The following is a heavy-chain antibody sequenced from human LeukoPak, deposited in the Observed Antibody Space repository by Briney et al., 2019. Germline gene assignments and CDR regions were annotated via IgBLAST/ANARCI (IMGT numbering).Heavy chain of an antibody. V-gene: IGHV1-69*04. J-gene: IGHJ4*02. CDR3: ARDRGELLYYFDY. CDR1: GGTFSSYA. D-gene: IGHD1-26*01. CDR2: IILTFGIA. Sequence: ASVKVSCKAAGGTFSSYAISWVRQAPGQGLEWMGRIILTFGIANYAQKFQGRVTITADKSTSTAYMELSSLRSEDTAVYYCARDRGELLYYFDYWGQGTLVTVSS.